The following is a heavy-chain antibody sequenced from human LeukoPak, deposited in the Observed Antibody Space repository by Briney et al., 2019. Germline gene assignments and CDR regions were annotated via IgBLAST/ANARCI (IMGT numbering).Heavy chain of an antibody. CDR1: RFTFSSNE. J-gene: IGHJ4*02. CDR2: ISSSGTTK. Sequence: GGSLRLSCEVSRFTFSSNEMNWVRQAPGKGLEWISYISSSGTTKYYADSVKGRFTVSRDNAKNSLYLQMNSLRAEDTAVYYCARGSLYVDIVATITCWGQGTLVTVSS. CDR3: ARGSLYVDIVATITC. D-gene: IGHD5-12*01. V-gene: IGHV3-48*03.